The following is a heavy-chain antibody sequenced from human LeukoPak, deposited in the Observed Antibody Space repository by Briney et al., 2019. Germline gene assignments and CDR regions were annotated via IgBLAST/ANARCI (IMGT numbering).Heavy chain of an antibody. CDR2: IHIAGGT. Sequence: AGGSLRLSCAASGFTFSSYAMSWVRQAPGKGLEWVSFIHIAGGTYYADSVRGRFTISRDNPRNTLYLQMNSLRLEDTAVYYCAKDLRPDGAYDLDTWGQGALVTVSS. CDR3: AKDLRPDGAYDLDT. D-gene: IGHD5-12*01. J-gene: IGHJ4*02. V-gene: IGHV3-23*01. CDR1: GFTFSSYA.